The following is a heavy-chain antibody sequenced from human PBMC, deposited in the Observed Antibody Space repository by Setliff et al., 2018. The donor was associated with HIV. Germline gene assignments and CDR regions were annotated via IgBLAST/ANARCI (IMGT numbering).Heavy chain of an antibody. CDR2: IIHSGSTI. V-gene: IGHV3-11*01. CDR1: GGSFSGYY. D-gene: IGHD5-18*01. J-gene: IGHJ4*02. Sequence: LSLTCAVYGGSFSGYYWSWIRQPPGKGLEWIGEIIHSGSTIYYADSVKGRFTISRDNAKNSLYLQMNSLRAEDTAVYYCARASGYSYGPSSYWGQGTLVTVSS. CDR3: ARASGYSYGPSSY.